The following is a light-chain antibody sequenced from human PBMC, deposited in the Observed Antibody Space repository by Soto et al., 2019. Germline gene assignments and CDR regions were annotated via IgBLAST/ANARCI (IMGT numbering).Light chain of an antibody. CDR2: GAS. J-gene: IGKJ1*01. Sequence: EIVMTQSPDTLSVSPGERATLSCRASQSVSSNLAWYQQKPGQVPRLLIYGASTRATAIPARFSGSGSGKEFTLTISSLQSEDFAVYYCQHYNNLWAFGQGTRVEI. CDR1: QSVSSN. CDR3: QHYNNLWA. V-gene: IGKV3-15*01.